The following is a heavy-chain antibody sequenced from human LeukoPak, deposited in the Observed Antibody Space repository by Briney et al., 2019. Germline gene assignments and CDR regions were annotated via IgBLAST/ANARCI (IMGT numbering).Heavy chain of an antibody. CDR3: ARDGGYYYFLFDY. CDR2: IWYDGTNK. V-gene: IGHV3-33*01. CDR1: GFTFSSYG. D-gene: IGHD3-22*01. Sequence: GRSLRLSCVASGFTFSSYGMHWVRQAPGKGLEWVAVIWYDGTNKYYADSVKGRFTISRDSPKNTLYLQMNSLRAEDTAVYYCARDGGYYYFLFDYWGQGTLVTVSS. J-gene: IGHJ4*02.